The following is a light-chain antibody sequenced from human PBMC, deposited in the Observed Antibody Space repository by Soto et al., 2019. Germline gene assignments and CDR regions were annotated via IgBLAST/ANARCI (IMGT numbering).Light chain of an antibody. CDR2: GAS. Sequence: EIVMTQSPATLSVSPGERATLSCRASQSVSSTLAWYQQKPGQAPRLLIYGASTRATGIPARFSGSGSGTDFTLTISRLEPEDFAVYYCHQRKSWPRKFGQGTK. V-gene: IGKV3-15*01. J-gene: IGKJ1*01. CDR3: HQRKSWPRK. CDR1: QSVSST.